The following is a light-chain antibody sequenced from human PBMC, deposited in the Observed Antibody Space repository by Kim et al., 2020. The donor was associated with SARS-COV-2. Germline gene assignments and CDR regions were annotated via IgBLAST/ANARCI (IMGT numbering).Light chain of an antibody. CDR2: DSS. J-gene: IGKJ4*01. CDR1: QSVSNY. CDR3: QQRHNWPPLT. Sequence: DIVLTQSPATLSLSPGERATLSCRASQSVSNYLAWYQQKPGQGPRLLIYDSSNRATGIPARFSGSGSGTDFTLTISSLEPEDFAVYYCQQRHNWPPLTFGGGTKVDIK. V-gene: IGKV3-11*01.